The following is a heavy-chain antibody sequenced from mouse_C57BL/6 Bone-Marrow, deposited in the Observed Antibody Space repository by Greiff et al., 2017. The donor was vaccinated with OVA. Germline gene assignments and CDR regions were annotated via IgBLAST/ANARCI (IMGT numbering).Heavy chain of an antibody. D-gene: IGHD2-5*01. CDR3: TRGYSNYYAMDY. CDR2: IDPETGGT. CDR1: GYTFTDYE. V-gene: IGHV1-15*01. J-gene: IGHJ4*01. Sequence: VQLQQSGAELVRPGASVTLSCKASGYTFTDYEMHWVKQTPVHGLEWIGAIDPETGGTAYNQKFKGKAILTAGKSSSTAYMELRSLTSEDSAVYYCTRGYSNYYAMDYWGQGTSVTASS.